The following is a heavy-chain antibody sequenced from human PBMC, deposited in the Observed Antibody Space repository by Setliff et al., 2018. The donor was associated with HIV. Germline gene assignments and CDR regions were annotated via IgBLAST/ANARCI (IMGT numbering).Heavy chain of an antibody. CDR2: IYYSGST. D-gene: IGHD3-3*01. Sequence: LSLTCTVSGGSISSHYWSWIRQPPGKGLEWIGYIYYSGSTNYNPSLKSRVTISVDTSKNQFSLKLSSATAADTAVYYCARHTIFGGNFDYWGQGTLVTVSS. CDR1: GGSISSHY. J-gene: IGHJ4*02. V-gene: IGHV4-59*11. CDR3: ARHTIFGGNFDY.